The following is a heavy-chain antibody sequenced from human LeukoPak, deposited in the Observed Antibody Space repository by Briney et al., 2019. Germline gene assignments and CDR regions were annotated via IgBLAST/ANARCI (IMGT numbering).Heavy chain of an antibody. Sequence: GGSLRLSCAASGFAVSSNHMSWVRQAPGKGLEWVSVIYSGGSTYYADSVKGRFTISRDNSKNTLYLQMNSLRAEDTAVYYCARDGYYYDSSGYYYPTFDYWGQGTLVTVSS. V-gene: IGHV3-66*01. CDR3: ARDGYYYDSSGYYYPTFDY. CDR2: IYSGGST. J-gene: IGHJ4*02. CDR1: GFAVSSNH. D-gene: IGHD3-22*01.